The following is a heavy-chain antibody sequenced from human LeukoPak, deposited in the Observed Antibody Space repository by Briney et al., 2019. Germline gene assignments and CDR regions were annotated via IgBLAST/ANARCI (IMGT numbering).Heavy chain of an antibody. CDR3: AKAVYGSGPWYYYAMDV. V-gene: IGHV3-23*01. Sequence: GGSLRLSCAASGFTFSSYAMSWVRQAPGKGLEWVSAISGSGGSTYYADSVKGRFTISRDNSKNTLYLQMNSLRAEDTAVYYCAKAVYGSGPWYYYAMDVWGQGTTATVSS. CDR1: GFTFSSYA. J-gene: IGHJ6*02. D-gene: IGHD3-10*01. CDR2: ISGSGGST.